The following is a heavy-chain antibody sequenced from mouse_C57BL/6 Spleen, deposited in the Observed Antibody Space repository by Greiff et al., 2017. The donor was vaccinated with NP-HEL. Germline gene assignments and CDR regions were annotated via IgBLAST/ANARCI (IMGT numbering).Heavy chain of an antibody. V-gene: IGHV1-39*01. Sequence: VQLKQSGPELVKPGASVKISCKASGYSFTDYNMNWVKQSNGKSLEWIGVINPNYGTTSYNQKFKGKATLTVDQSSSTAYMQLNSLTSEDSAVYYCAHHDGREHYAMDYWGQGTSVTVSS. CDR2: INPNYGTT. CDR1: GYSFTDYN. D-gene: IGHD1-1*01. CDR3: AHHDGREHYAMDY. J-gene: IGHJ4*01.